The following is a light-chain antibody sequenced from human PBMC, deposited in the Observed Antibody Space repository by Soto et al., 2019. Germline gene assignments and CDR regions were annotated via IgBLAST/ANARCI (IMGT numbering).Light chain of an antibody. Sequence: DIQMTQSPSSLSASVGDRVTITCRASHNIINYLNWYQQKPGKAPQLLIYASSSLQSGVPSRFSGSGSGADFTLTISSLQSEDVATYYCQQSYSTPITFGQGTRLEIK. J-gene: IGKJ5*01. CDR2: ASS. CDR3: QQSYSTPIT. CDR1: HNIINY. V-gene: IGKV1-39*01.